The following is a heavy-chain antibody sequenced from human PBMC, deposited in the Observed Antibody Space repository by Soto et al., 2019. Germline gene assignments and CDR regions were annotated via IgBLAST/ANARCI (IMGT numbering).Heavy chain of an antibody. CDR2: ISYDGSNK. Sequence: PGGSLRLSCSASGFTFSGHAMHWLRQGPGKGLEWVAVISYDGSNKYYADSVKGRFTISRDNSKNTLYLQMNSLRAEDTAVYYCAGASCYEYPCGYYGMDVWGQGTTLTVSS. J-gene: IGHJ6*02. V-gene: IGHV3-30*04. D-gene: IGHD2-2*01. CDR1: GFTFSGHA. CDR3: AGASCYEYPCGYYGMDV.